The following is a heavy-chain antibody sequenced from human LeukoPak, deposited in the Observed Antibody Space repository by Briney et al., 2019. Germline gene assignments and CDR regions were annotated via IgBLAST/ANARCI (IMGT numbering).Heavy chain of an antibody. J-gene: IGHJ4*02. Sequence: GGSLRLSCAASGFTVSSNYMSWVRQAPGKGLEWVSVIYSGGSTYYADSVKGRFTISRDNSKNTLYLQMNSLRAEDTAVYYCARDPSYGSGSPYYFDYWGQGTLVTDSS. V-gene: IGHV3-66*01. D-gene: IGHD3-10*01. CDR2: IYSGGST. CDR1: GFTVSSNY. CDR3: ARDPSYGSGSPYYFDY.